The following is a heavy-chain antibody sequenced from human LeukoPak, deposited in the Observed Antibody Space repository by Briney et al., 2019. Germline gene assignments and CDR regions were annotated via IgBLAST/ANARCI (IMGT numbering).Heavy chain of an antibody. Sequence: GGSLILSCAASGFTFSSYSMNWVRPAPGKGLEWVSGISWNSGSIGYADSVKGRFTISRDNAKNSLYLQMNSLRAEDTALYYCAKGVAAAGPGSYYFDYWGQGTLVTVSS. CDR3: AKGVAAAGPGSYYFDY. V-gene: IGHV3-9*01. CDR2: ISWNSGSI. CDR1: GFTFSSYS. J-gene: IGHJ4*02. D-gene: IGHD6-13*01.